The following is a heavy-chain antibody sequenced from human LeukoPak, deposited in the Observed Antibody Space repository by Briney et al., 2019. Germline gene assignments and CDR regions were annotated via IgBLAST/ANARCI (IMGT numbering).Heavy chain of an antibody. J-gene: IGHJ4*02. D-gene: IGHD6-13*01. Sequence: ASVKVSCKASGGTFSSYAISGVRQAPGQGLEWMGGIIPIFGTANYAQRFQGRVTITTDESTSTAYMELSSLRSEDTAVYYCARGEIPIAAAGITFDYWGQGTLVTVSS. V-gene: IGHV1-69*05. CDR1: GGTFSSYA. CDR3: ARGEIPIAAAGITFDY. CDR2: IIPIFGTA.